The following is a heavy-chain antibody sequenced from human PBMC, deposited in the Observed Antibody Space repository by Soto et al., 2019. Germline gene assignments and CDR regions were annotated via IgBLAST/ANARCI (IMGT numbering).Heavy chain of an antibody. J-gene: IGHJ4*02. D-gene: IGHD3-10*01. CDR3: ATMVRGVISAIDY. V-gene: IGHV4-4*02. CDR2: IYHSGST. CDR1: GGSISSSNW. Sequence: QVQLQESGPGLVKPSGTMSLTCAVSGGSISSSNWWSWVRQPPGKGLEWLGEIYHSGSTNYNPSLKSRVTISVDKSKNQFSRKLSSVTGADTAVYYCATMVRGVISAIDYWGQGTLVTVSS.